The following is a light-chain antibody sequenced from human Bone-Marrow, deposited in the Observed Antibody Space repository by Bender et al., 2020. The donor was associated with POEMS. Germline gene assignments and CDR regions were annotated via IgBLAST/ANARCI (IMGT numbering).Light chain of an antibody. CDR3: ATWDDTMTGPVI. CDR2: KDT. Sequence: SYELTQPPSVSVSPGQTARIPCSGDTLPKQYAYWYRQKAGQAPTLVIYKDTERPSGIPERFSGSSSGTTVTLTISGLRSEDEGDYYCATWDDTMTGPVIFGGGTRLTVL. CDR1: TLPKQY. J-gene: IGLJ2*01. V-gene: IGLV3-25*02.